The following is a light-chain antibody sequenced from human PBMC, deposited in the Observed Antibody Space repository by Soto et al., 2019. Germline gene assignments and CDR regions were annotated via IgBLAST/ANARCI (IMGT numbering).Light chain of an antibody. V-gene: IGKV3-15*01. CDR3: QQYNDWPRT. CDR2: GAS. J-gene: IGKJ2*01. CDR1: QSVSSN. Sequence: EIVMTQSPATLSVSPGERATLSCRASQSVSSNVAWYQQTPGQAPRLLIYGASSRATGIPATFSGSGSGTDFTLTISSLQSEDFGVYYCQQYNDWPRTFGQGTKLEIK.